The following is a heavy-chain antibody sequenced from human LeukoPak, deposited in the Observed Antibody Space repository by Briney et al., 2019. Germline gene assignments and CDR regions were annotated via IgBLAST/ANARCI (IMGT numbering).Heavy chain of an antibody. V-gene: IGHV3-23*01. J-gene: IGHJ3*02. CDR1: GFAFGSEA. D-gene: IGHD1-26*01. Sequence: GGSLRLSCAVSGFAFGSEAMSWVRQSPARGLEWVASISPGGGTTYYADSVKGRFTISRDNTKNTLYLQMNSLRAEDTAVYYCAKDAVGASAREAFDIWGQGTMVTVSS. CDR2: ISPGGGTT. CDR3: AKDAVGASAREAFDI.